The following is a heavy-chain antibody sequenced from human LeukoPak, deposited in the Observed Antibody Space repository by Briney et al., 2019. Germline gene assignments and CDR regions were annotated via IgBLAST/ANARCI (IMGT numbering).Heavy chain of an antibody. D-gene: IGHD3-22*01. J-gene: IGHJ3*02. CDR3: ARGHWITMTRGAFAI. V-gene: IGHV4-34*01. CDR1: YX. CDR2: INHSGST. Sequence: YXXSWIRQPPXXXLEWXGEINHSGSTNYNPSLKSRVTISVDTSKNQFSLKLSSVTAADTAVYYCARGHWITMTRGAFAIWGQGTMVTVSS.